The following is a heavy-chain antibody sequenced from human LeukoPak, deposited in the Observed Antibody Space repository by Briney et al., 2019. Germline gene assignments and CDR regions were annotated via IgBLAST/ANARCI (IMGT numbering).Heavy chain of an antibody. CDR3: ARGAEDDFWSGYVHFDY. D-gene: IGHD3-3*01. CDR1: GGTFSSYA. CDR2: IIPIFGTA. J-gene: IGHJ4*02. V-gene: IGHV1-69*13. Sequence: GASVKVSCKASGGTFSSYAISWVRQAPGQGLEWMGGIIPIFGTANYAQKFQGRVTITADESTSTAYMELSSLRSEDTAVYYCARGAEDDFWSGYVHFDYWGQGTLVTVSS.